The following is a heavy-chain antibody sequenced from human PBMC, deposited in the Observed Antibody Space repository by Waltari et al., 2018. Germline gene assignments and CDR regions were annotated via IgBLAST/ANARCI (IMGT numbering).Heavy chain of an antibody. CDR2: IRGSGSTS. Sequence: EEHLVESGGGLVQPGGSLRLSCAASGFIFSNYEMNWIRQAPGKGLGWVSYIRGSGSTSYYADSAKGRFTISRDNAKNSVYLQMNSLRAEDTAVYYCARRDDYGDDPFWTWGQGTLVTVSS. CDR3: ARRDDYGDDPFWT. J-gene: IGHJ5*02. D-gene: IGHD4-17*01. CDR1: GFIFSNYE. V-gene: IGHV3-48*03.